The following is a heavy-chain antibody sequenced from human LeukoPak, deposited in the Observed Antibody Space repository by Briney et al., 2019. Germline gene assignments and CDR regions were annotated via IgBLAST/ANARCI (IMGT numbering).Heavy chain of an antibody. CDR3: ARGISGRIAVGAPGTFDY. CDR2: INPSGGST. V-gene: IGHV1-46*01. CDR1: GYTFTSYY. Sequence: ASVKVSCKASGYTFTSYYMHWVRQAPGQGLEWMGIINPSGGSTSYAQKFQGRVTMTRDTSTSTVYMELSSLRSEDTAVYYCARGISGRIAVGAPGTFDYWGQGTLVTVSS. D-gene: IGHD1-26*01. J-gene: IGHJ4*02.